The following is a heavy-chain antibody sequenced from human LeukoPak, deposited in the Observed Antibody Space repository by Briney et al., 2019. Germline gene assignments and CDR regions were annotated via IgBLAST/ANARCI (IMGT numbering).Heavy chain of an antibody. V-gene: IGHV3-23*01. J-gene: IGHJ6*03. CDR1: GFTFSSYA. D-gene: IGHD1-26*01. CDR2: ISGSGGST. CDR3: AKVGGNYYYYYMDV. Sequence: GGSLRLSCAASGFTFSSYAMSWVRQAPGKGLEWVSAISGSGGSTYYADSVKGRFTISRDNSKNTLYLQMNSLRAEDTAVYYCAKVGGNYYYYYMDVWGKGTTVTVSS.